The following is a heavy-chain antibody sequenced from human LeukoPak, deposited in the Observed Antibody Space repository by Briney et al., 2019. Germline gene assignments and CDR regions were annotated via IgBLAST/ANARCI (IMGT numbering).Heavy chain of an antibody. D-gene: IGHD3-22*01. CDR3: ARKDYYDIGNYGMDV. V-gene: IGHV3-66*01. J-gene: IGHJ6*02. CDR2: IYSGGST. CDR1: GFTFSDYY. Sequence: GGSLRLSCAASGFTFSDYYMSWVRQAPGKGLEWVSVIYSGGSTYYADSVKGRFTISRDNSENTLYLQMNSLRAEDTAVYYCARKDYYDIGNYGMDVWGQGTTVTVSS.